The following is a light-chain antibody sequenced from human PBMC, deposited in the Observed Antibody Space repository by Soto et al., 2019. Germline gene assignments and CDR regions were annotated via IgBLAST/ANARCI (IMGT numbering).Light chain of an antibody. CDR2: GAS. J-gene: IGKJ2*01. Sequence: EIVLTQSPGTLSLSPGEGATLSCRASQSVRNNYLAWYQQKPGQAPRLLISGASSSATGVPDRFSGSGSGTDFTLTISRLESEDFAVYYCQRYGSSPPHTFGQGTRLEMK. CDR3: QRYGSSPPHT. CDR1: QSVRNNY. V-gene: IGKV3-20*01.